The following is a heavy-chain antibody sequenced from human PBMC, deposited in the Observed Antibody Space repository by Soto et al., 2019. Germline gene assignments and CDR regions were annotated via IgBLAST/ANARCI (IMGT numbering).Heavy chain of an antibody. CDR2: IFYSGST. J-gene: IGHJ6*02. CDR1: GGSASGYW. D-gene: IGHD1-26*01. CDR3: ARGELLYYYGMDV. Sequence: PSATLSLTCTVSGGSASGYWWSWNQQSPGKGLEWIGYIFYSGSTNYNPSLKSRVTISVDTSKNQFSLKLSSVTAADTAVYYCARGELLYYYGMDVWGQGTTVTVSS. V-gene: IGHV4-59*02.